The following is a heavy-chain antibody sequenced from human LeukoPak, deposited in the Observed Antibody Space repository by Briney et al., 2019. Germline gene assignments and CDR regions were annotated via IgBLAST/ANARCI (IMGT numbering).Heavy chain of an antibody. Sequence: ASVTVSCKASGYTFTSYGISWVRQAPGQGLEWMGWISAYNGNTNYAQKLQGRVTMTTDTSTSTAYMELRSLRSDDTAVHYCARDQVLGCSSTSCYQDYYYGMDVWGQGTTVTVSS. J-gene: IGHJ6*02. CDR3: ARDQVLGCSSTSCYQDYYYGMDV. CDR1: GYTFTSYG. CDR2: ISAYNGNT. D-gene: IGHD2-2*01. V-gene: IGHV1-18*01.